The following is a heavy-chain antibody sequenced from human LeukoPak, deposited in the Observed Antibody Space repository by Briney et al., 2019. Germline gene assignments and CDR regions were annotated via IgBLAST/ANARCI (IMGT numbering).Heavy chain of an antibody. CDR1: GGPISSGGYY. Sequence: HPSQTLSLTCTVSGGPISSGGYYWSWIRQHPGKGLEWIGYIYYSGSTYYNPSLKSRVTISVDTSKNQFSLKLSSVTAADTAVYYCARGIRYFDWFARVDYWGQGTLVTVSS. V-gene: IGHV4-31*03. J-gene: IGHJ4*02. D-gene: IGHD3-9*01. CDR3: ARGIRYFDWFARVDY. CDR2: IYYSGST.